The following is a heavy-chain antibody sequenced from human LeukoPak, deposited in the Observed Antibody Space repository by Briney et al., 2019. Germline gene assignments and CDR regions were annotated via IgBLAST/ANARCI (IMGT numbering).Heavy chain of an antibody. CDR2: ISHSGST. D-gene: IGHD3-10*01. J-gene: IGHJ2*01. Sequence: SETLSLTCTVSGYSISSGYYWGWIRQPPGKGLEWIGSISHSGSTYYNPSLKSRVTISGDTSKNQFSLKLNSVTAADTAEYYCARHLYYSASAFWYIDLWGRGTLVIVSP. CDR1: GYSISSGYY. V-gene: IGHV4-38-2*02. CDR3: ARHLYYSASAFWYIDL.